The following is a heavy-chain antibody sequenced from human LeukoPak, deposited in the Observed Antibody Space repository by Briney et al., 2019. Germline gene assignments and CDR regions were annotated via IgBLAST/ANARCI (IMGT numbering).Heavy chain of an antibody. CDR2: IKSKTDGGTA. D-gene: IGHD3-10*01. J-gene: IGHJ4*02. CDR3: TLPWGSGSYYDY. CDR1: GFTFSNAW. Sequence: GGSLRLSCAASGFTFSNAWLNWVRQAPGKGLEWVGHIKSKTDGGTADYAAPVKGRFTISRDDSKNTLFLQMNSLKTEDTAVYYCTLPWGSGSYYDYWGQGTLVTVSS. V-gene: IGHV3-15*01.